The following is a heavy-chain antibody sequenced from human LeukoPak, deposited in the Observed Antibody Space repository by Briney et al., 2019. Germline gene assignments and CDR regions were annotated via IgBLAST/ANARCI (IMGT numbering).Heavy chain of an antibody. CDR1: GGSISSYY. CDR3: ARHPRTSWGLGWFDP. Sequence: SETLSLTCTVSGGSISSYYWSWIRQPAGKGLEWIGRIYTSGSTYYNPSLKSRATISVDTSKNQFSLRLSSVTAADTSVYYCARHPRTSWGLGWFDPWGQGTLVTVSS. CDR2: IYTSGST. V-gene: IGHV4-4*07. D-gene: IGHD7-27*01. J-gene: IGHJ5*02.